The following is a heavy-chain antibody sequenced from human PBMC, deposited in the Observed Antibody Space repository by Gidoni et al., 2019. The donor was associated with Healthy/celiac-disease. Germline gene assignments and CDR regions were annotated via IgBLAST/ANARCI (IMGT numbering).Heavy chain of an antibody. V-gene: IGHV1-69*08. CDR3: AREKKDTAMEVDY. J-gene: IGHJ4*02. CDR1: GGHFSSYT. CDR2: IIPILGIA. D-gene: IGHD5-18*01. Sequence: QVQLVQSGAAVQNPGSSVKVSCNASGGHFSSYTISWVRQAPGQGLEWMGRIIPILGIANYAQKFQGRVTITADKSTSTAYMELSSLRSEDTAVYYCAREKKDTAMEVDYWGQGTLVTVSS.